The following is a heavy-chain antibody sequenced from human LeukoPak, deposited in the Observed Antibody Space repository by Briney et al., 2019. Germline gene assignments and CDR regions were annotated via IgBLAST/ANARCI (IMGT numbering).Heavy chain of an antibody. CDR2: TYYRSKWYN. D-gene: IGHD4-17*01. V-gene: IGHV6-1*01. CDR3: ASAASYYGDTAFDI. CDR1: GDSVSSNSAV. Sequence: SQTLSLTCAISGDSVSSNSAVWNWIRQSPSRGLEWLGRTYYRSKWYNGYAVSVKSRITINPDTSKNQFSLQLDSVTPEDTAVYYCASAASYYGDTAFDIWGQGTMVTDSS. J-gene: IGHJ3*02.